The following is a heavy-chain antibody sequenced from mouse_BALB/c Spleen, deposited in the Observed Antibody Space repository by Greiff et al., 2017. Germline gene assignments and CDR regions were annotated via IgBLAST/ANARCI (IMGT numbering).Heavy chain of an antibody. CDR1: GYTFTNYW. Sequence: VQLQQSGAELVRPGTSVKMSCKAAGYTFTNYWIGWVKQRPGHGLEWIGDIYPGGGCTNYNEKFKGKATLTADTSSSTAYMQLSSLTSEDSASSYFSRGDYYDSSYPAYAMDYWGQGTSVTVSS. CDR2: IYPGGGCT. J-gene: IGHJ4*01. CDR3: SRGDYYDSSYPAYAMDY. V-gene: IGHV1-63*02. D-gene: IGHD1-1*01.